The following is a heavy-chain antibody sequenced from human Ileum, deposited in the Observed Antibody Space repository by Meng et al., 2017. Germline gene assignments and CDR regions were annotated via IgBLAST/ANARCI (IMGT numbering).Heavy chain of an antibody. CDR3: ARTRRGSSGWYMGY. Sequence: LRPLGAGLLKPWETLALTCAVYGGAFIGYYWSWIRQPPGKGLEWIGEINHSGSTNYHPSLKSRVTISVDTSKNQFSLKLSPVTAADTAVYYCARTRRGSSGWYMGYWGQGTLVTVSS. CDR2: INHSGST. J-gene: IGHJ4*02. D-gene: IGHD6-19*01. CDR1: GGAFIGYY. V-gene: IGHV4-34*01.